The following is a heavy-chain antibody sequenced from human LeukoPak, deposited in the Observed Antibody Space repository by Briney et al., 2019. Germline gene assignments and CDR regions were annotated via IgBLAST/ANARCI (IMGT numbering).Heavy chain of an antibody. J-gene: IGHJ4*02. V-gene: IGHV4-39*01. D-gene: IGHD5-18*01. CDR1: GGSISSSSYY. CDR2: IYYSGST. CDR3: AIRGYSYGLDY. Sequence: SETLSLTCTVSGGSISSSSYYWGWIRQPPGKGLEWIGSIYYSGSTYYNPSLKSRVTISVDTSKNQFSLKLSSVTAAGTAVYYCAIRGYSYGLDYWGQGTLVTVSS.